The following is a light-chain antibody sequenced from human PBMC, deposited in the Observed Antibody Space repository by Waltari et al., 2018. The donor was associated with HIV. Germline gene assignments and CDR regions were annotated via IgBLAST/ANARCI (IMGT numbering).Light chain of an antibody. CDR1: KLGDKY. Sequence: SYELTQPPSVSVSPGQTASITCSGDKLGDKYACWYQQKPGQSPVLVIYQDSQRPSGIPGRVAGSKSGNTATLTISGTQAMDEADYYCQAWDSSTYGFGTGTKVTVL. CDR3: QAWDSSTYG. V-gene: IGLV3-1*01. J-gene: IGLJ1*01. CDR2: QDS.